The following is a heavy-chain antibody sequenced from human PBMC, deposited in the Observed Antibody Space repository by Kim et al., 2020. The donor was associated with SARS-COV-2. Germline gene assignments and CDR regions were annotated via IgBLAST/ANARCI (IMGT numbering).Heavy chain of an antibody. J-gene: IGHJ6*02. V-gene: IGHV3-33*01. D-gene: IGHD5-18*01. Sequence: GGSLRLSCAASGFTFSSYGMHWVRQAPGKGLEWVAVIWYDGSNKYYADSVKGRFTISRDNSKNTLYLQMNSLRAEDTAVYYCAREDTAMVTRQYYYYYGMDVWGQGTTVTVSS. CDR3: AREDTAMVTRQYYYYYGMDV. CDR1: GFTFSSYG. CDR2: IWYDGSNK.